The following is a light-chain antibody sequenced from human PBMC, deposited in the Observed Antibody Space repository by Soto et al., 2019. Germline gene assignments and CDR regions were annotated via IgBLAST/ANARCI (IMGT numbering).Light chain of an antibody. CDR1: SSDVGGYNY. V-gene: IGLV2-14*01. Sequence: QSALTQPASVSGSPGQSTTISCTGTSSDVGGYNYVSWYQQHPGKAPKLMIYEVTNRPSGVSNRFPGSKSANTASLAISGLQAEDEADYYCSSYTSSSTRVFGGGTKVTVL. CDR2: EVT. CDR3: SSYTSSSTRV. J-gene: IGLJ3*02.